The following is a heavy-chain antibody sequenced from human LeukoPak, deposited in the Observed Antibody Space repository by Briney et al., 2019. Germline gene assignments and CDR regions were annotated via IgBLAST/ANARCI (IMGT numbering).Heavy chain of an antibody. Sequence: GGSLRLSCAASGFTFSTYSMNWVRQAPGKGLEWVSSISSSSSYIFYADSVKGRFTISRDNAKNSLYLQMNSLRAADTAVYYCARDVYNSGGDAFDIWGQGTVVTVSS. J-gene: IGHJ3*02. D-gene: IGHD6-19*01. CDR3: ARDVYNSGGDAFDI. CDR1: GFTFSTYS. V-gene: IGHV3-21*01. CDR2: ISSSSSYI.